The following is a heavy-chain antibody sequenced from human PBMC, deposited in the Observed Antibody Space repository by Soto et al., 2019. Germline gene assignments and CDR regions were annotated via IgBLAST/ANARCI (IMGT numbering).Heavy chain of an antibody. V-gene: IGHV1-69*08. Sequence: QVQLVQSGAEVKKPGSSVKVSCKASGGTFSRYSITWVRQAPGHGLEWIGRVIPIFGIPTYAQKFQGRVTITADEATSTAYMELSGLRSDDTAVYYCAREDRDRETGLVPAAIDGMDVWGQGTTGTVS. CDR1: GGTFSRYS. D-gene: IGHD2-2*01. CDR3: AREDRDRETGLVPAAIDGMDV. J-gene: IGHJ6*02. CDR2: VIPIFGIP.